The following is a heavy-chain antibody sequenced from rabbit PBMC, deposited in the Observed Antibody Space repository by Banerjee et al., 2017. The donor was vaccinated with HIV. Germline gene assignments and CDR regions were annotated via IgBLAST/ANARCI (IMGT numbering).Heavy chain of an antibody. D-gene: IGHD6-1*01. CDR1: GFSLSSYS. Sequence: QEQLEESGGSLVQPGGSLTLFCKASGFSLSSYSMGWVRQAPGKGLEWIACIDAGSNGNTYYASWAKGRFTVSKTSSTTVTLQMTSLTAADTATYFCAREEYVGYGYANLWGPGTLVTVS. J-gene: IGHJ4*01. CDR2: IDAGSNGNT. V-gene: IGHV1S45*01. CDR3: AREEYVGYGYANL.